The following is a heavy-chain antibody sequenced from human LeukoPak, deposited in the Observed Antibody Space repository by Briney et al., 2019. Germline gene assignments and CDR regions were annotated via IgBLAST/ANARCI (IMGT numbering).Heavy chain of an antibody. Sequence: GGSLRLSCAASGFTFSDYRMTWVRQAPGKGLEWVSSISSRSTYIYYAASVKGRFTISRDDAKSSLYLQMSSLRAEDTAVYYCATVDGDLPYYMNDWGKGTTVTVSS. J-gene: IGHJ6*03. D-gene: IGHD4-17*01. CDR1: GFTFSDYR. V-gene: IGHV3-21*04. CDR3: ATVDGDLPYYMND. CDR2: ISSRSTYI.